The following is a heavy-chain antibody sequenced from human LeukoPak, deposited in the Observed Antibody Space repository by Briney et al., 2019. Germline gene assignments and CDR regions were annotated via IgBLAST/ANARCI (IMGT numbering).Heavy chain of an antibody. Sequence: SETLSLTCTVSGGSISSSSYYWGWIRQPPGKGLEWIGSIYYSGSTYYNPSLKSRVTISVDTSKNQFSLKLSSVTAADTAVYYCARQARGYSNYVADYWGQGTLVTVSS. CDR3: ARQARGYSNYVADY. CDR2: IYYSGST. V-gene: IGHV4-39*01. J-gene: IGHJ4*02. D-gene: IGHD4-11*01. CDR1: GGSISSSSYY.